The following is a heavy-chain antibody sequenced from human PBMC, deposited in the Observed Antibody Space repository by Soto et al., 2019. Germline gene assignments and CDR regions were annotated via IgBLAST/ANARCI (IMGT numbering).Heavy chain of an antibody. J-gene: IGHJ6*02. CDR2: IYYSGST. CDR1: GGSVSSGSYY. Sequence: PSETLSLTCTVSGGSVSSGSYYWSWIRQPPGKGLEWIGYIYYSGSTNYNPSLKSRVTISVDTSKNQFSLKLSSVTAADTAVYYCAREGLTGTIGLYYYYGMDVWGQGTTVTGSS. CDR3: AREGLTGTIGLYYYYGMDV. V-gene: IGHV4-61*01. D-gene: IGHD1-7*01.